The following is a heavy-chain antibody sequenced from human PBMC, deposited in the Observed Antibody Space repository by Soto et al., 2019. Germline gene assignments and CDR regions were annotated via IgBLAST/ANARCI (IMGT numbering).Heavy chain of an antibody. Sequence: SETLPLTCTVSAGRISRYYWSWIRQPPGKGLEWIGYIYYSGSTNYNPSLKSRVTISVDTSKNQFSLKLNSMTAADTAVYYCARHNYGSGSTYFDYWGQGTLVTVS. V-gene: IGHV4-59*08. CDR3: ARHNYGSGSTYFDY. J-gene: IGHJ4*02. CDR1: AGRISRYY. CDR2: IYYSGST. D-gene: IGHD3-10*01.